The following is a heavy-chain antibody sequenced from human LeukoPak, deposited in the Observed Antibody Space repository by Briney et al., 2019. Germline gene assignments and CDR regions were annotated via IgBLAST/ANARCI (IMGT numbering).Heavy chain of an antibody. CDR1: GGSISSYY. D-gene: IGHD3-22*01. Sequence: SETLSLTCTVSGGSISSYYWSWIRQPPGKGLEWIGYIYYSGSTNYNPSLKSRVTISVDTSKNQFSLKLSSVTAADTAVYYCARVTGITMIVVVPNAFDIWGQGTMVTVSS. CDR2: IYYSGST. J-gene: IGHJ3*02. CDR3: ARVTGITMIVVVPNAFDI. V-gene: IGHV4-59*12.